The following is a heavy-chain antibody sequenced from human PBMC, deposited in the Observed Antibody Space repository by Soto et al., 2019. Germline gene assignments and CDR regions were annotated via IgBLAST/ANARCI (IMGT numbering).Heavy chain of an antibody. J-gene: IGHJ4*02. CDR3: ARDKITGLFDY. Sequence: TLSLTCTVSGGSIGSGVYFWSWIRQPPGKGLEWIGFISYTGSAHYNPSLKSRVAISVDTSKNQFSLKLTSVSAADAAVYYCARDKITGLFDYWGQGTLVT. CDR2: ISYTGSA. CDR1: GGSIGSGVYF. D-gene: IGHD2-8*02. V-gene: IGHV4-30-4*01.